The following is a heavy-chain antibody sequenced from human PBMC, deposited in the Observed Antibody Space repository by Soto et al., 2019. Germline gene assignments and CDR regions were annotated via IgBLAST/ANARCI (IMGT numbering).Heavy chain of an antibody. D-gene: IGHD4-17*01. CDR2: IYYIGNT. V-gene: IGHV4-39*02. J-gene: IGHJ4*02. CDR1: GGSISTRSSY. Sequence: QLQLQESGPGLVKPSETLSLTCTVSGGSISTRSSYWGWIRKPPGKGLEWIGSIYYIGNTYYNPSLKSRVAISIDSSKLGFSLNLNSVTTEDTAVYYCGAQDYVAKGYHFETWGQGNMVTVSS. CDR3: GAQDYVAKGYHFET.